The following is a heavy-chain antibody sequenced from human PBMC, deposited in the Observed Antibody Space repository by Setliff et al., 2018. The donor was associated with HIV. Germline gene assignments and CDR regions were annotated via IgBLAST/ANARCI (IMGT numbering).Heavy chain of an antibody. V-gene: IGHV4-30-2*01. CDR3: ARERLSRLGFDY. D-gene: IGHD1-1*01. CDR2: IFHSGST. Sequence: PSETLSLTCAVSGGSISSGGYSWSWIRQPPGKGLEWIGYIFHSGSTYYNPSLKSRVTISVDRSKNQFSLNVTSVTAADTAVYYCARERLSRLGFDYWGQGTLVTVSS. J-gene: IGHJ4*02. CDR1: GGSISSGGYS.